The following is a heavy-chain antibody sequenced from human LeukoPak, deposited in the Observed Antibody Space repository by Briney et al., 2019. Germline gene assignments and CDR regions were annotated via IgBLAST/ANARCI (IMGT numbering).Heavy chain of an antibody. Sequence: GGSLRLSCAASGFTFSSYWMSWVRQAPGKGLEWVANIKQDGSEKYYVDSVKGRFTISRDNAKNSLYLQVNSLRAEDTAVYYCGRSVADNRTTYYYYYYGMDVWGQGTTVTVSS. CDR1: GFTFSSYW. V-gene: IGHV3-7*01. J-gene: IGHJ6*02. CDR3: GRSVADNRTTYYYYYYGMDV. D-gene: IGHD6-19*01. CDR2: IKQDGSEK.